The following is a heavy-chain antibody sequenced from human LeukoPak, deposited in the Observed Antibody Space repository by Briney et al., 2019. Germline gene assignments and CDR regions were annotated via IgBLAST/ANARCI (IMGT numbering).Heavy chain of an antibody. CDR2: IAYDGSNK. CDR3: ARDPGYSSSCFDY. V-gene: IGHV3-30*04. J-gene: IGHJ4*02. Sequence: GGSLRLSCAASGFAFSSYAMHWVRQAPGKGLEWVAVIAYDGSNKYYADSVKGRFTISRDNSKNTLYLQMNSLRAEDTAVYYCARDPGYSSSCFDYWGQGTLVTVSS. CDR1: GFAFSSYA. D-gene: IGHD6-13*01.